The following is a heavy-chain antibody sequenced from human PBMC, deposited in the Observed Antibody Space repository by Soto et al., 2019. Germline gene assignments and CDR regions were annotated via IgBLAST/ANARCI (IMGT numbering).Heavy chain of an antibody. D-gene: IGHD6-6*01. V-gene: IGHV6-1*01. CDR2: TYYRTKWYN. J-gene: IGHJ5*02. CDR3: ERDPGNQPYSSSSPGLYP. Sequence: RTLSFTCAISGDRVSTNSATWNWILQSPSSGLEWLVRTYYRTKWYNDYAVSVKSPITTNPDPSQNHFSLQLKSGTPEDTEGYYCERDPGNQPYSSSSPGLYPWGQGTRVTVSA. CDR1: GDRVSTNSAT.